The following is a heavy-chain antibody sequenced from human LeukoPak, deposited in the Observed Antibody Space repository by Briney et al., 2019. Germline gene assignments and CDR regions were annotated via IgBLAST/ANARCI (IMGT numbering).Heavy chain of an antibody. J-gene: IGHJ4*02. Sequence: PSETLSLTCAVSGVSFDDYYWAWVRQTPGKGLEWIGEINHSGYTNDSPSLKSRVTLSIDTSRKQFSLNLRSVTVADAGFYYCTRMTTGLDYWGQGTLVTVSS. CDR2: INHSGYT. CDR1: GVSFDDYY. D-gene: IGHD4-17*01. V-gene: IGHV4-34*01. CDR3: TRMTTGLDY.